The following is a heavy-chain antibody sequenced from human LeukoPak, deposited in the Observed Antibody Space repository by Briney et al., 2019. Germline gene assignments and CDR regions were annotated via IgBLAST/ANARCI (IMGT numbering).Heavy chain of an antibody. CDR2: IFHSGTT. CDR3: ARRALRFLEWFQDDEA. CDR1: GGSINSGYYF. D-gene: IGHD3-3*01. Sequence: SETLSLTCTVSGGSINSGYYFWGWVRQPPGRGLEWIGNIFHSGTTYYNPSLKSRVTISVDTSKNQFSLKLSSVTAADTAVYYCARRALRFLEWFQDDEAWGQGTLVTVSS. J-gene: IGHJ5*02. V-gene: IGHV4-39*07.